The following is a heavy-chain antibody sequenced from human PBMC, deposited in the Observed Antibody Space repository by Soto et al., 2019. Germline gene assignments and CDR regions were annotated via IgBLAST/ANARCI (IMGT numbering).Heavy chain of an antibody. CDR3: ARDRTALEVRLYYGMDV. J-gene: IGHJ6*02. V-gene: IGHV3-33*01. D-gene: IGHD1-7*01. CDR1: GFTFSRYG. CDR2: IWYDGSNK. Sequence: GVSLRLSCAASGFTFSRYGMHWVRQAQGKGLEWVAVIWYDGSNKWYADSVKGRFTISRDTSKNTLYLQMNTLRAEDTAVYYCARDRTALEVRLYYGMDVWGQGTTVTVSS.